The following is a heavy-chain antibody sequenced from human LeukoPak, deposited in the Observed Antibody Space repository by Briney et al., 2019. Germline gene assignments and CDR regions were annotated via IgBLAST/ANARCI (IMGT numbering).Heavy chain of an antibody. D-gene: IGHD3-9*01. J-gene: IGHJ6*02. CDR3: ARGGYDILTGYSDYYYGMDV. Sequence: ASVKVSCKASGYTFTSYAMHWVRQAPGQRLEWMGWINAGNGNTKYSQKFQGRVTMTRSTSISTAYMELSSLRSEDTAVYYCARGGYDILTGYSDYYYGMDVWGQGTTVTVSS. CDR1: GYTFTSYA. CDR2: INAGNGNT. V-gene: IGHV1-3*01.